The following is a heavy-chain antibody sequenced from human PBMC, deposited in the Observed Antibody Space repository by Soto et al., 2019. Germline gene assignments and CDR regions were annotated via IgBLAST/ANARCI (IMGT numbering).Heavy chain of an antibody. D-gene: IGHD3-10*01. V-gene: IGHV4-34*01. CDR3: ARVFFPGILSGASLTMVRGAALSLDYDGMDV. CDR1: GGSFSDYH. CDR2: INHSGST. J-gene: IGHJ6*02. Sequence: ASETLSLTCGVNGGSFSDYHWRWVRQPPGMGLEWVGEINHSGSTNYNPSLKSRVTISVDTSKNQFSLKLSSVIAAATGVYYCARVFFPGILSGASLTMVRGAALSLDYDGMDVWCQVTTVTVSS.